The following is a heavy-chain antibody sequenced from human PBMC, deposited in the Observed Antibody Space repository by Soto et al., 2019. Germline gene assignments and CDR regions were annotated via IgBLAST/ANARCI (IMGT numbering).Heavy chain of an antibody. D-gene: IGHD3-10*01. CDR2: ISLTGSST. Sequence: EVQVVESGGGLVQPGGSLRLSCTASGFIFNTYAWSWVRQAPGKGLEWVSGISLTGSSTYYADSVKGRFTISRDNSKNTLYLQMTSVRAEAKAKYYCAKTGYFDYWGQGTLVTVSS. J-gene: IGHJ4*02. V-gene: IGHV3-23*04. CDR1: GFIFNTYA. CDR3: AKTGYFDY.